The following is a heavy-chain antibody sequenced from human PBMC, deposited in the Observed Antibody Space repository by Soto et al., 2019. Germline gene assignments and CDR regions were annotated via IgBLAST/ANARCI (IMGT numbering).Heavy chain of an antibody. CDR2: VNNDGSGT. CDR3: TRDSSLSFDV. V-gene: IGHV3-74*03. CDR1: GFIFRDHW. Sequence: PGGSLRLSCAASGFIFRDHWMHWVRQAPGKGLVWVAHVNNDGSGTTYADSVKGRFTISRDNAENTVSLQMDSLRVEDTAVYFCTRDSSLSFDVWGQGVMVNVAS. D-gene: IGHD3-9*01. J-gene: IGHJ4*02.